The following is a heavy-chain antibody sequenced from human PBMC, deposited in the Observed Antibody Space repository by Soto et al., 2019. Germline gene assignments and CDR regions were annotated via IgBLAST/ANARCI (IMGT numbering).Heavy chain of an antibody. CDR2: IYYSGST. CDR3: ARGYCSGGSCYRY. V-gene: IGHV4-39*01. D-gene: IGHD2-15*01. CDR1: GGSISSSSYY. Sequence: SETLSLSCTVSGGSISSSSYYWGWILQPPGKGLERIGSIYYSGSTYYNPSLKSRVTIYVDTSKNQFSLKLSSVTAADTAVYYCARGYCSGGSCYRYWGQGSQVTVSS. J-gene: IGHJ4*02.